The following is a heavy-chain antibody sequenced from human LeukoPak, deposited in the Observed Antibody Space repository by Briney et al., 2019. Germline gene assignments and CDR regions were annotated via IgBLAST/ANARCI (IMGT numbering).Heavy chain of an antibody. CDR2: IWYDGSNK. CDR1: GFTFSSYG. Sequence: GGSLRLSCAASGFTFSSYGMHWVRQAPGKGLEWVAVIWYDGSNKYYADSVKGRFTISRDNSKNTLYLQMNSLRAEDTAVYYCARASGSGSSPPYYNYYYGMDVWGQGTTVTVSS. CDR3: ARASGSGSSPPYYNYYYGMDV. D-gene: IGHD3-10*01. V-gene: IGHV3-33*01. J-gene: IGHJ6*02.